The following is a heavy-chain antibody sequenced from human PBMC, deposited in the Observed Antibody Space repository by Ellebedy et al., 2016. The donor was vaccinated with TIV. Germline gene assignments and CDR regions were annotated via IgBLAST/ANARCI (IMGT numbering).Heavy chain of an antibody. V-gene: IGHV3-30*03. D-gene: IGHD3/OR15-3a*01. CDR3: ARGIFGHFDY. CDR2: ISYDGSNK. J-gene: IGHJ4*02. CDR1: GFTFSSYG. Sequence: GGSLRLXXAASGFTFSSYGMHWVRQAPGKGLEWVAVISYDGSNKYYADSVKGRFTISRDNSKNTLYLQMNSLRAEDTAVYYCARGIFGHFDYWGQGTLVTVSS.